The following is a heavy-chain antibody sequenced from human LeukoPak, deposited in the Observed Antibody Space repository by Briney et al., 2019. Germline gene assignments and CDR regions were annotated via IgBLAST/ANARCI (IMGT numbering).Heavy chain of an antibody. D-gene: IGHD5-12*01. CDR3: ASELLVYSGYDYGFVSGYFDY. CDR1: GGTFSSYT. CDR2: IIPILGIA. Sequence: SVKVSCKASGGTFSSYTISWVRQAPGQGLEWMGRIIPILGIANYAQKFQGRVTITADKSTSTAYMELSSLRSEDTAVYYCASELLVYSGYDYGFVSGYFDYWGQGTLVTVSS. J-gene: IGHJ4*02. V-gene: IGHV1-69*02.